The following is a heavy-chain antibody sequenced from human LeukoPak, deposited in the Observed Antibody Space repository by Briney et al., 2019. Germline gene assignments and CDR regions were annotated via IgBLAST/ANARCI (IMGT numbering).Heavy chain of an antibody. V-gene: IGHV3-23*01. CDR1: EFTFSSYA. D-gene: IGHD3-10*02. CDR3: AELGITMIGGV. CDR2: ISGSGDGT. J-gene: IGHJ6*04. Sequence: GGSLRLSCAASEFTFSSYAMSWVRQAPGKGLEWVSAISGSGDGTYYADSVKGRFTISRDNAKNSLYLQMNSLRAEDTAVYYCAELGITMIGGVWGKGTTVTISS.